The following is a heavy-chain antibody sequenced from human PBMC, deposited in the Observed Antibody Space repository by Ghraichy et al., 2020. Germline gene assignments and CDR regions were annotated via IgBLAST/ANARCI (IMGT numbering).Heavy chain of an antibody. CDR3: ARDSSSWLYLPSMFDY. CDR2: INHSGST. CDR1: GESFETNY. V-gene: IGHV4-34*01. Sequence: SETLSLTCTVSGESFETNYWSWIRQPPGKGLEWIGEINHSGSTNYNPSLKSRVTISVDTSKNQFSLKLSSVTAADTAVYYCARDSSSWLYLPSMFDYWGQGTPVTVSS. J-gene: IGHJ4*02. D-gene: IGHD6-13*01.